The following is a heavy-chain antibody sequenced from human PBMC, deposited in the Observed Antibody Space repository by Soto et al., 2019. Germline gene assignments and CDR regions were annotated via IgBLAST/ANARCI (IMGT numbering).Heavy chain of an antibody. CDR1: GGSISSGDYY. CDR2: IYYSGST. D-gene: IGHD1-26*01. Sequence: PPETLCLTCTVSGGSISSGDYYWSWIRQPPGKGLEWIGYIYYSGSTYYNPSLKSRVTISVDTSKNQFSLKLSSVTAADTAVYYCARDYPMGAGGYGMDVWGQGTTVTVSS. V-gene: IGHV4-30-4*01. CDR3: ARDYPMGAGGYGMDV. J-gene: IGHJ6*02.